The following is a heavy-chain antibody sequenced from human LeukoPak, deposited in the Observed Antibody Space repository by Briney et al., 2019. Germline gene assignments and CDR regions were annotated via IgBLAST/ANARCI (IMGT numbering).Heavy chain of an antibody. CDR2: ISYDGSNK. D-gene: IGHD3-10*01. J-gene: IGHJ4*02. CDR1: GFTFSSYA. V-gene: IGHV3-30-3*01. CDR3: ARADGTMVRGVYFDY. Sequence: GGSLRLSCAASGFTFSSYAMSWVRQAPGKGLEWVALISYDGSNKYYADSVKGRFTISRDNSKNTLYLQMNSLRAEDTAVYYCARADGTMVRGVYFDYWGQGTLVTVSS.